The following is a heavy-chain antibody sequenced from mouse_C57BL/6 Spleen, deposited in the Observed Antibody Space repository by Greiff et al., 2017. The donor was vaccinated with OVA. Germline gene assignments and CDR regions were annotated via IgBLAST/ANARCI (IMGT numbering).Heavy chain of an antibody. CDR2: IYPGNSDT. V-gene: IGHV1-5*01. CDR3: TRIEDYDVLFAY. D-gene: IGHD2-4*01. J-gene: IGHJ3*01. CDR1: GYTFTSYW. Sequence: EVQLQQSGTVLARPGASVKMSCKTSGYTFTSYWMHWVKQRPGQGLECIGAIYPGNSDTSYNQKFKGKAKLTAVTSASTAYMELSSLTNEDSAVYYCTRIEDYDVLFAYWGQGTLVTVSA.